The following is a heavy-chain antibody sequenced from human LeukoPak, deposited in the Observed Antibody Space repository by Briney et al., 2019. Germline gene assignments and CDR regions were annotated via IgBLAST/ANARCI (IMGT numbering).Heavy chain of an antibody. CDR1: GYSISSYY. V-gene: IGHV4-59*01. CDR2: IYYSGST. Sequence: SETLSLTCTVSGYSISSYYWSWIRQPPGKGLEWIGYIYYSGSTSYNPSLKSRVTISVDTSKKQFSLKLSSVTAADTAFYYCARYIVSYPHDAFDIWGQGTMVTVSS. CDR3: ARYIVSYPHDAFDI. J-gene: IGHJ3*02. D-gene: IGHD1-26*01.